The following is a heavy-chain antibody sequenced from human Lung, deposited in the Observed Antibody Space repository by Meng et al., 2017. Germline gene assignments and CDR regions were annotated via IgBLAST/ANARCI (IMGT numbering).Heavy chain of an antibody. J-gene: IGHJ4*02. CDR2: INPKSGDT. D-gene: IGHD6-25*01. CDR1: GYNFPDYY. V-gene: IGHV1-2*06. CDR3: ARDEDISAAGKLFGDY. Sequence: ASVKVSCKPSGYNFPDYYIHWVRRAPGQGLAWMGRINPKSGDTHYAQKFQARVTMTGDTSISTAYMEVSGLRSDDTAMYYCARDEDISAAGKLFGDYWGQGTLVTVSS.